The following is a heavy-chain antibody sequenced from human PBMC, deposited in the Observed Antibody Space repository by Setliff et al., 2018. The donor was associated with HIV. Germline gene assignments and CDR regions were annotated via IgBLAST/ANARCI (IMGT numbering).Heavy chain of an antibody. D-gene: IGHD3-10*01. V-gene: IGHV5-51*01. CDR3: ARHGVGDTMVTVDY. CDR2: IHPRDFDI. Sequence: PGESLKISCKGSGYSFTSYWIGWVRQMPGKGLEWMGIIHPRDFDIKYSQSFQGQVTISADKSISTAYLQRGSLKASDTAMYYCARHGVGDTMVTVDYWGQGTLVTVSS. CDR1: GYSFTSYW. J-gene: IGHJ4*02.